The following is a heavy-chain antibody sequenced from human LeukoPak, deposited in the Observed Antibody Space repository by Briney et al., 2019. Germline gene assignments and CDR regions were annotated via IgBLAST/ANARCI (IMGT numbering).Heavy chain of an antibody. CDR2: IYYSGST. Sequence: PSETLSLTCTVSGGSISSSSYYWGWIRQPPGKGLEWIGSIYYSGSTNYNPSLKSRVTISVDTSKNQFSLKLSSVTAADTAVYYCARPYDYVWGSYRYTGYGAFDIWGQGTMVTVSS. V-gene: IGHV4-39*07. CDR3: ARPYDYVWGSYRYTGYGAFDI. CDR1: GGSISSSSYY. J-gene: IGHJ3*02. D-gene: IGHD3-16*02.